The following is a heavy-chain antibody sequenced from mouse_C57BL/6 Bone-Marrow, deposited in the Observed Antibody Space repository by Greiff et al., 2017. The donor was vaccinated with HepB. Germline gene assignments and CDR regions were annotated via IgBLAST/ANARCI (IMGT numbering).Heavy chain of an antibody. CDR3: ARDYGSRFAY. J-gene: IGHJ3*01. D-gene: IGHD1-1*01. CDR2: IYPRSGNT. V-gene: IGHV1-81*01. Sequence: QVQLQQSGAVLARPGASVKLSCKASGYTFTSYGISWVKQRTGQGLEWIGEIYPRSGNTYYNEKFKGKATLTADKSSSTAYMELRSLTSEDSAVYFCARDYGSRFAYWGQGTLVTVSA. CDR1: GYTFTSYG.